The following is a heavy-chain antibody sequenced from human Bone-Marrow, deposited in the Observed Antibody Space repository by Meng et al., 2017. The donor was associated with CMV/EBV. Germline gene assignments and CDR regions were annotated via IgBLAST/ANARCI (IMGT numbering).Heavy chain of an antibody. Sequence: GESLKISCAASGFTFSSYSMNWVRQAPGKGLEWVSSISSSSSYTYYADSVKGRFTISRDNSKNTLYLQMNSLRAEDTAVYYCARGDYGGTRGSYYYYYGMDVWGQGTTVTVSS. V-gene: IGHV3-21*04. CDR3: ARGDYGGTRGSYYYYYGMDV. CDR1: GFTFSSYS. J-gene: IGHJ6*02. D-gene: IGHD2-21*01. CDR2: ISSSSSYT.